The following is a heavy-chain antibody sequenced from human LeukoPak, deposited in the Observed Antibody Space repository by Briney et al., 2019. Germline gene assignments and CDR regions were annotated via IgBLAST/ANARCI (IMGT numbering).Heavy chain of an antibody. Sequence: KPSATLSLTGTVSGGSISSYSWSWIRQPAGKGLEWIGRIYTSGSTNYNPSLKSRVTMSVDTSKNQFSLKLSSVTAADTAVYYCARDPPPRYDFWSGYYRDAFDIWGQGTMVTVSS. CDR2: IYTSGST. CDR1: GGSISSYS. D-gene: IGHD3-3*01. V-gene: IGHV4-4*07. CDR3: ARDPPPRYDFWSGYYRDAFDI. J-gene: IGHJ3*02.